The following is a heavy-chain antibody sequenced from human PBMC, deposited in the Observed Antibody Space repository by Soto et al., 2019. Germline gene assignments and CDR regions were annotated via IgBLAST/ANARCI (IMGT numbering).Heavy chain of an antibody. CDR3: AQEGTTLTARGSIRAPVVET. J-gene: IGHJ5*02. Sequence: EVQLLESEGGLAQPGGSLRLSCAASGFTFSNYAMTWVRQAPGKGVEWVAAATIGGVTTCYADSVRGRFIISRDNYEHTLYLQMNRLRAEDTAVFYCAQEGTTLTARGSIRAPVVETWGQGALVTVCS. V-gene: IGHV3-23*01. D-gene: IGHD3-10*01. CDR2: ATIGGVTT. CDR1: GFTFSNYA.